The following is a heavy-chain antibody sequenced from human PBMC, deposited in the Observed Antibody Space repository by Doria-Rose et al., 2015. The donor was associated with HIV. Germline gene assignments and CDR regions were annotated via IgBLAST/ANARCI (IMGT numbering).Heavy chain of an antibody. CDR2: INHSGST. CDR3: ARGRIAARKFGFDH. Sequence: SGHYWSWFRQPPGKGLEWVGEINHSGSTNYNPSLERPVTTSVDTSKNQFSLNLDSVTAADTAVYYCARGRIAARKFGFDHWGQGTLVTAS. CDR1: SGHY. D-gene: IGHD6-6*01. V-gene: IGHV4-34*01. J-gene: IGHJ4*02.